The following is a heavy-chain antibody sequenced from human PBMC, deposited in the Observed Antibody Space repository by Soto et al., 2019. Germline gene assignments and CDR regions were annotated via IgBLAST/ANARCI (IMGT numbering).Heavy chain of an antibody. Sequence: PGRSRRLSCAVSGFSFGVYWLTWVRQAPGKGLWWVATIKFEAMVKKNVDSVKGRFTMSXXXAXXSXXLXXDXXRPXDTAIYYFARDSGYGWNRFVIQYQGFRVHGT. D-gene: IGHD2-2*01. CDR1: GFSFGVYW. CDR3: ARDSGYGWNRFVIQYQGF. V-gene: IGHV3-7*01. CDR2: IKFEAMVK. J-gene: IGHJ2*01.